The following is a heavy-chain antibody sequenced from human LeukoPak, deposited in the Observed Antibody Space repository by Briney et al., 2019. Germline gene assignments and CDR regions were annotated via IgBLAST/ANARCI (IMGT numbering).Heavy chain of an antibody. CDR1: GFTFSDHG. CDR3: ARDRMDV. CDR2: ITPNGDTT. J-gene: IGHJ6*02. V-gene: IGHV3-20*04. Sequence: PGGSLRPSCAASGFTFSDHGMNWVRQAPGKGLEWVSGITPNGDTTGYADSVRGRFTISRDNAKNSLYLQMNSLRAEDTAVYYCARDRMDVWGQGTTVTVSS.